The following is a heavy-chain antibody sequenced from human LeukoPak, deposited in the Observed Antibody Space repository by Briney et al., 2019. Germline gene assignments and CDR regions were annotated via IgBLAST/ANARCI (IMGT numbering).Heavy chain of an antibody. CDR3: ARDYSSDIVATIGLDY. CDR1: GYTFTSYA. V-gene: IGHV7-4-1*02. D-gene: IGHD5-12*01. CDR2: TNTNTGNP. Sequence: ASVKVSCKASGYTFTSYAMNWVRQAPGQGLEWMGWTNTNTGNPTYAQGFTGRFVFSLDTSVSTAYLQISSLKAEDTAVYYCARDYSSDIVATIGLDYWGQGTLVTVSS. J-gene: IGHJ4*02.